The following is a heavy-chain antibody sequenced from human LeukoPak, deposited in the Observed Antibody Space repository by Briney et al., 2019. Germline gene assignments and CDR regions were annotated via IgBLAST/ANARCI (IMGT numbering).Heavy chain of an antibody. CDR3: AREYCSGGTCYAPGY. CDR1: GFTFSNYW. V-gene: IGHV3-7*03. CDR2: IDRDGGDK. Sequence: GESLRLSCAASGFTFSNYWMSWVRQTPGKRLEWVAYIDRDGGDKYYVDSVKGRFTLSRDNAKNSLYLQMNSLRAEDTAIYYCAREYCSGGTCYAPGYWGQGTLVTVSS. D-gene: IGHD2-15*01. J-gene: IGHJ4*02.